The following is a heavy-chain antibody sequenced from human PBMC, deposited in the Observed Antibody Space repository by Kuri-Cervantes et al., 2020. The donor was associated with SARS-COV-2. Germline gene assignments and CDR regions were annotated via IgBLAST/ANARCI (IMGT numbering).Heavy chain of an antibody. Sequence: SETLSLTCTVSGASISSSTYYWGWIRQSPGKGLEWLGSIYESGDTYYSSSLKSRLSLSVDTSKNQFSLKLSSVTAADTAVYYCARESAQGTFGGVIVIIDYWGQGTLVTVSS. D-gene: IGHD3-16*02. V-gene: IGHV4-39*07. CDR2: IYESGDT. J-gene: IGHJ4*02. CDR1: GASISSSTYY. CDR3: ARESAQGTFGGVIVIIDY.